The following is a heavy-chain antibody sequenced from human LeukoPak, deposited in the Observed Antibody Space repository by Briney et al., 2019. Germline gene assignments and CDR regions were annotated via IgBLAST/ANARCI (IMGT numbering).Heavy chain of an antibody. CDR3: ARHLRWELPFDY. CDR1: GGSISSYY. V-gene: IGHV4-59*08. Sequence: SETLSLTCTVSGGSISSYYWSWIRQPPGKGLEWIGYIYYSGSTNYNPSLKSRVTISVVTSKNQFSLKLSSVTAADTAVYYCARHLRWELPFDYWGQGTLVTVSS. J-gene: IGHJ4*02. CDR2: IYYSGST. D-gene: IGHD4-23*01.